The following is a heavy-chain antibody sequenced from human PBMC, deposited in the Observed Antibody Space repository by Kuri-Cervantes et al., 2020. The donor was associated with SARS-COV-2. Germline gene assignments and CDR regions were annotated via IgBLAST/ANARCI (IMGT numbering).Heavy chain of an antibody. CDR1: GGSISSRNFY. CDR3: ARVLRTASFDF. CDR2: IYYSGST. D-gene: IGHD3-16*01. Sequence: SEIRSPPFSVSGGSISSRNFYWGWIRQPPGKGLEWIGNIYYSGSTYYSPSLKSRVTISMDTSKDQFSLKLSSVTAADTAVYYCARVLRTASFDFWGQGTLVTVSS. J-gene: IGHJ4*02. V-gene: IGHV4-39*01.